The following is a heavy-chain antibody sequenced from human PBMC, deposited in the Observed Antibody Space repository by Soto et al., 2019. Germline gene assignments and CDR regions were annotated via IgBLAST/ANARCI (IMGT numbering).Heavy chain of an antibody. Sequence: SGGSLRLSCAASGFTFSSYWMHWVRQAPGKGLVWVSRINSDGSSTSYADSVKGRFTISRDNAKNTLYLQMNSLRAEDTAVYYCAGSIAALDAFDIWGQGTMVTVSS. D-gene: IGHD6-6*01. J-gene: IGHJ3*02. V-gene: IGHV3-74*01. CDR3: AGSIAALDAFDI. CDR1: GFTFSSYW. CDR2: INSDGSST.